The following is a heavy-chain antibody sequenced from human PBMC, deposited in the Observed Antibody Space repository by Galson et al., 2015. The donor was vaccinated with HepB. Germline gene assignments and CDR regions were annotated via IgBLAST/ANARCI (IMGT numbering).Heavy chain of an antibody. CDR3: AKASGTAMVLRVCFDS. J-gene: IGHJ4*02. D-gene: IGHD5-18*01. Sequence: SLRLSCAASGFTFSSYAVSWVRQAPGKGLEWVSTLSGGGISTYYADSVKGRFTISRDNSKNTLFLQLNSLRAEDTAVYYCAKASGTAMVLRVCFDSWGQGTLVTVSS. V-gene: IGHV3-23*01. CDR2: LSGGGIST. CDR1: GFTFSSYA.